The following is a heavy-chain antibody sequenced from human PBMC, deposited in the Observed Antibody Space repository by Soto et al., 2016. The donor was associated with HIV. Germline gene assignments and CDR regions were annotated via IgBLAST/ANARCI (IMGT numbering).Heavy chain of an antibody. V-gene: IGHV3-33*05. CDR1: GFTFSFYA. D-gene: IGHD1-7*01. CDR2: LSYDGSTK. J-gene: IGHJ6*03. CDR3: AREPITGTTLYYMDV. Sequence: QAQLVESGGGVVQPEMSLRLSCSTSGFTFSFYAIHWVRQAPGKGLEWVGVLSYDGSTKYFADSVKGRFDLSRDTSKSTLYLEMNNVKAGDTGVYYCAREPITGTTLYYMDVWGRGTTVTVSS.